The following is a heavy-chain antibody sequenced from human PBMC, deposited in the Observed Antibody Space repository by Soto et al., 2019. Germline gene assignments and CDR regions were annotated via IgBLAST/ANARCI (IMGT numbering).Heavy chain of an antibody. D-gene: IGHD3-3*02. CDR2: TYYRSKWYN. J-gene: IGHJ6*02. Sequence: SQTLSLTCAISGDSVSSNSAAWNWIRQSPSRGLEWLGRTYYRSKWYNDYAVSVKSRITINPDTSKNQFSLQLNSVTPEDTAVYFCARFSTLSKDCGVDVWGQGTTVTVSS. CDR3: ARFSTLSKDCGVDV. CDR1: GDSVSSNSAA. V-gene: IGHV6-1*01.